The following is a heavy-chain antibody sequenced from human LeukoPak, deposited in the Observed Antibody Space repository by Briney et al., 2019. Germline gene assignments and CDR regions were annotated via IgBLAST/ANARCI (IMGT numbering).Heavy chain of an antibody. CDR3: ARDLGDYYDSSGYY. CDR1: GFTFSSYA. CDR2: ISYDGSNK. V-gene: IGHV3-30-3*01. D-gene: IGHD3-22*01. Sequence: PGRSLRLSCAASGFTFSSYAMHWVRQAPGKGLEWVAVISYDGSNKYYADSVKGRFTISRDNSKNTPYLQMNSLRAEDTAVYYCARDLGDYYDSSGYYWGQGTLVTVSS. J-gene: IGHJ4*02.